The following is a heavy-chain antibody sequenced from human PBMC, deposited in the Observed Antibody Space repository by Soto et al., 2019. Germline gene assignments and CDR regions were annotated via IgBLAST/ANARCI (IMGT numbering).Heavy chain of an antibody. J-gene: IGHJ5*02. CDR1: GFSFTNAW. V-gene: IGHV3-15*01. CDR2: IKSKTDGATT. CDR3: TRDQVGYCSSTSCPWGFDP. D-gene: IGHD2-2*03. Sequence: GGSLRLSCAASGFSFTNAWMSWVRQAPGKGLEWIGRIKSKTDGATTDYAGPVKGRFTISRDDSKSIAYLQMNSLKTEDTAVYYCTRDQVGYCSSTSCPWGFDPWGQGTLVTVSS.